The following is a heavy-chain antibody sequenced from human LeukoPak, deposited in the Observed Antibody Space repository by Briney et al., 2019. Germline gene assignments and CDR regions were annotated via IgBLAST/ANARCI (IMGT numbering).Heavy chain of an antibody. Sequence: GGSLRLSCAASGFTFSSYAMQWVRQAPGKGLEWVAVISYDGSNKYYADSVKGRFTISRDNSKKTLYLQMNSLRAVDTAVYYCARDHGLWFGELLYYFDYWGQGTLVTVSS. CDR1: GFTFSSYA. CDR3: ARDHGLWFGELLYYFDY. J-gene: IGHJ4*02. V-gene: IGHV3-30*04. CDR2: ISYDGSNK. D-gene: IGHD3-10*01.